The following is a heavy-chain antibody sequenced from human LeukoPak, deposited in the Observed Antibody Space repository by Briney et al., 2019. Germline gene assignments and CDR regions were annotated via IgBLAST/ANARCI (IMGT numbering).Heavy chain of an antibody. CDR3: AWYYYGSGSYYMPSYYYGMDV. D-gene: IGHD3-10*01. V-gene: IGHV5-51*01. CDR1: GYSFTSYW. J-gene: IGHJ6*02. Sequence: GESLKISCKGSGYSFTSYWIGWVRQMPGKGLEWMGIIYPGDSDTRYSPSFQGQVTISADKSISTAYLQWSSLKASDTAMYYCAWYYYGSGSYYMPSYYYGMDVWGQGTTVTVSS. CDR2: IYPGDSDT.